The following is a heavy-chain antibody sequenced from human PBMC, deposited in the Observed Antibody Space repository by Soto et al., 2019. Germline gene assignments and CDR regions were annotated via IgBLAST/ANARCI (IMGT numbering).Heavy chain of an antibody. CDR3: ARGRGYCSGGSCYADY. Sequence: ASVKVSCKASGYTFTSYDINWVRQATGQGLEWMGWMNPNSGNTGYAQKFQGRVTMTRNTSISTAYMELSSLRSEDTAVYYCARGRGYCSGGSCYADYLGQGTLVTVSS. J-gene: IGHJ4*02. D-gene: IGHD2-15*01. CDR1: GYTFTSYD. V-gene: IGHV1-8*01. CDR2: MNPNSGNT.